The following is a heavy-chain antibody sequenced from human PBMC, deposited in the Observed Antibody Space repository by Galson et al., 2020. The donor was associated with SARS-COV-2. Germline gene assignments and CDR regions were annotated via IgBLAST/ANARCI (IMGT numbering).Heavy chain of an antibody. J-gene: IGHJ3*02. D-gene: IGHD3-22*01. CDR1: GHTLTELS. V-gene: IGHV1-24*01. Sequence: ASVKVSCTLSGHTLTELSMHWVRQAPGKGLEWLGSFDPKDGETIYAQKFQGRVTMTEDTSTETAYLELSSLRSDDTAVYYCATWGVVVITYAGDIWCQGTMVTVSS. CDR2: FDPKDGET. CDR3: ATWGVVVITYAGDI.